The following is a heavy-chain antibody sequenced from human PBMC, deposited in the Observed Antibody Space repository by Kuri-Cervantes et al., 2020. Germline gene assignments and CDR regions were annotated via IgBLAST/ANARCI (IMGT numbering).Heavy chain of an antibody. CDR1: GFTFSSYA. J-gene: IGHJ4*02. V-gene: IGHV3-30*01. Sequence: GESLKISCEASGFTFSSYAMHWVRQAPGTGLEWVAVMSYDGRHKYYADSVKGRFTISRGNAKNSLYLQMNSLRAEDTALYYCAKDKAIRRIAVAGYFDYWGQGTPVTVSS. CDR3: AKDKAIRRIAVAGYFDY. D-gene: IGHD6-19*01. CDR2: MSYDGRHK.